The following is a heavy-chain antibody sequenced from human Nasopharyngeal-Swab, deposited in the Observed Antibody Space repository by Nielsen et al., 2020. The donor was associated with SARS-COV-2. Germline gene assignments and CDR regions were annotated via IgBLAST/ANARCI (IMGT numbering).Heavy chain of an antibody. Sequence: WIRQPPGKGLEWIGYIYYSGSTYYNPSLKSRVTISVGTSKNQFSLKLSSVTAADTAVYYCARDPTPLNYYYYYYMDVWGKGTTVTVSS. CDR2: IYYSGST. J-gene: IGHJ6*03. CDR3: ARDPTPLNYYYYYYMDV. V-gene: IGHV4-30-4*01.